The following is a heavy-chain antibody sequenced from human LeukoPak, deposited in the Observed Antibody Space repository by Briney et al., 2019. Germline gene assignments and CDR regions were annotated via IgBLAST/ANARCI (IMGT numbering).Heavy chain of an antibody. CDR3: ARGSRDGYNYGGYYHYYGMDV. V-gene: IGHV1-18*01. J-gene: IGHJ6*02. D-gene: IGHD5-24*01. CDR1: GYTFTSYG. Sequence: GASVKVSCKASGYTFTSYGISWVRQAPGQGLEWMGWISAYNGNTNYAQKLQGRVTMTTDTSTSTAYMELRSLRSDDTAVYYCARGSRDGYNYGGYYHYYGMDVWGQGTTVTVSS. CDR2: ISAYNGNT.